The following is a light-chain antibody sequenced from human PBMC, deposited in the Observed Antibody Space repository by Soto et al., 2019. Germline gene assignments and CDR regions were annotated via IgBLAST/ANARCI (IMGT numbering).Light chain of an antibody. CDR1: QSIASSY. J-gene: IGKJ3*01. V-gene: IGKV3-20*01. CDR3: QHYGTSPFT. CDR2: GTS. Sequence: ELVLTQSPGTLSLSPGERATLSCRASQSIASSYFGWYQQKPGQAPRLLIYGTSSRATGIPDRFSGSWSGTDFTLTISRLEPEDVAVYYCQHYGTSPFTFGPGTKVEIK.